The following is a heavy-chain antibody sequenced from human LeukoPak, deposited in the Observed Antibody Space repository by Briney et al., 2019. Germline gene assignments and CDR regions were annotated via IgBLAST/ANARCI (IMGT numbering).Heavy chain of an antibody. Sequence: SETLSLTCAVYGGSFSGYYWSWIRQPPGKGLEWIGEINHSGSTNYNPSLKSRVTISIDTSKNQFSLKLSSLTAADTAVYYCAPLDYYGSGLDYWGQGTLVTVSS. CDR3: APLDYYGSGLDY. CDR1: GGSFSGYY. CDR2: INHSGST. V-gene: IGHV4-34*01. D-gene: IGHD3-10*01. J-gene: IGHJ4*02.